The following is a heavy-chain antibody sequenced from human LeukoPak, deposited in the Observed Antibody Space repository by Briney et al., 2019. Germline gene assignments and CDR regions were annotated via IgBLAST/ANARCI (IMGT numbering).Heavy chain of an antibody. CDR2: ISGSGGST. Sequence: SGGSLRLSCAASGFTFSSYAMSWVRQAPGKGLEWVSAISGSGGSTYYADSVKGRFTISRDNSKNTLYLQMNSLRAEDTAVYYCAKGPVGATLPEYLQHWGQGTLVTVSS. CDR1: GFTFSSYA. V-gene: IGHV3-23*01. CDR3: AKGPVGATLPEYLQH. D-gene: IGHD1-26*01. J-gene: IGHJ1*01.